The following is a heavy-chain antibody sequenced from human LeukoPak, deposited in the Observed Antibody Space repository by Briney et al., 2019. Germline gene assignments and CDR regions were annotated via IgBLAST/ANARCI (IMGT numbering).Heavy chain of an antibody. CDR3: ARGLGYGEYLVPFDI. CDR1: GGSISSYY. Sequence: SETLSLSCTVSGGSISSYYWSWIRQPPGKGLEWIGYIYYSGSTNYNPSLKSRVTISVDTSKNQFSLKLSSVTAADTAVYYCARGLGYGEYLVPFDIWGQGTLVTVSS. D-gene: IGHD4-17*01. CDR2: IYYSGST. J-gene: IGHJ3*02. V-gene: IGHV4-59*01.